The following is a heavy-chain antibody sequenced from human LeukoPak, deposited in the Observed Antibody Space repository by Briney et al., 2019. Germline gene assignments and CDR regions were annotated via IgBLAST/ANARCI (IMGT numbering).Heavy chain of an antibody. J-gene: IGHJ6*02. V-gene: IGHV3-30-3*01. CDR3: ARGGFKYNYYDAMDV. Sequence: GGSLRLSCAASGFTFSSYAMHWVRQAPGKGLEWVAVISYDGSNKYYADSVKGRFTISRDNAKNTLYLQMNSQRPEDTAVYYCARGGFKYNYYDAMDVWGQGTTDTVSS. CDR2: ISYDGSNK. D-gene: IGHD2-15*01. CDR1: GFTFSSYA.